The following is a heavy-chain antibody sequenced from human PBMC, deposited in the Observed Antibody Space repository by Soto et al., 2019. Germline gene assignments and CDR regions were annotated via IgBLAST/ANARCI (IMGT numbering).Heavy chain of an antibody. J-gene: IGHJ4*02. D-gene: IGHD2-2*01. CDR3: ARARRVPAWVDY. V-gene: IGHV4-31*03. CDR1: GGSISSGGYY. CDR2: IYYSGST. Sequence: SETLSLTCTVSGGSISSGGYYWSWIRQHPGKGLEWIGYIYYSGSTYYNPSLKSRVTISVDTSKNQFSLKLSSVTAADTAVYYCARARRVPAWVDYWGQGTLVTVS.